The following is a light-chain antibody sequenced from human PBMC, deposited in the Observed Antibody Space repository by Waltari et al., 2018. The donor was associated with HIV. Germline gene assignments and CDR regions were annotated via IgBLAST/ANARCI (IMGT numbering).Light chain of an antibody. Sequence: SDLTQPPSVSVSPGQTASITCSGEVLSKQFGYWCKHKKGQAPVLLIYIDTMRASGIPERFSVTTSRTTVTLTISEVQAEDEADYYCQSADTSGTMDIFGGGTKL. CDR3: QSADTSGTMDI. CDR2: IDT. CDR1: VLSKQF. V-gene: IGLV3-25*03. J-gene: IGLJ2*01.